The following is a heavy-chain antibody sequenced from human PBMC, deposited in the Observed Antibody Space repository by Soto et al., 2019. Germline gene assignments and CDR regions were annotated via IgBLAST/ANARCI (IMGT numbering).Heavy chain of an antibody. D-gene: IGHD5-12*01. CDR1: GFTFSSYA. CDR2: ISSNGGST. J-gene: IGHJ4*02. CDR3: ARRDGYNSDY. V-gene: IGHV3-64*01. Sequence: PGGSLRLSCAASGFTFSSYAMHWVRQAPGKGLGYVSAISSNGGSTYYANSVKGRFTISRDNSKNTLYLQMGSLRAEDMAVYYCARRDGYNSDYWGQGTLVTVSS.